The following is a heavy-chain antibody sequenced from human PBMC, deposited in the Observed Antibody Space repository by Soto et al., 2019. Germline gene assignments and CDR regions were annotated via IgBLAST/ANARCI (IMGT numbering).Heavy chain of an antibody. V-gene: IGHV4-38-2*01. D-gene: IGHD3-9*01. CDR1: GYSIISGYY. Sequence: SETLSLTCAVSGYSIISGYYWGLIRQPPGKGLEWIGSIYHSGSTYYNPSLKSRVTISVDTSKNQFSLKLSSVTAADTAVYYCVRGIDDILTGPYYYYGMDVWGQGTTVTAP. J-gene: IGHJ6*02. CDR2: IYHSGST. CDR3: VRGIDDILTGPYYYYGMDV.